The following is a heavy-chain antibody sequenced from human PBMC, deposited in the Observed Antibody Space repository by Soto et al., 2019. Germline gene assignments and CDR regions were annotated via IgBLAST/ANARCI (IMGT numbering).Heavy chain of an antibody. CDR1: GGTFSSYA. Sequence: QVKLVQSGAEVKKPGSSVKVYCKASGGTFSSYAISWVRQAPGQGIEWMGGIIPIFGTANYAQKFQGRVTITADESTSTAYMRLSSLRSEDTAVYYCARHPAEYGGNWFDPWGQGTLVTVSS. J-gene: IGHJ5*02. CDR3: ARHPAEYGGNWFDP. V-gene: IGHV1-69*12. D-gene: IGHD4-17*01. CDR2: IIPIFGTA.